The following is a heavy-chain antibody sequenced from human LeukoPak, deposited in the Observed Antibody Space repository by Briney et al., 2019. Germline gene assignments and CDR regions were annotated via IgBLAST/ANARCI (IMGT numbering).Heavy chain of an antibody. CDR2: ISYDGSNK. J-gene: IGHJ3*02. Sequence: PGGSLRLSCAASGFTFSSYAMHWVRQAPGKGLEWVAVISYDGSNKYYADSVKGRFTISRDNSKNTLYLQMNSLRAEDTAVYYCAILRITMVRGMSLFSPLRAFDIWGQGTMVTVSS. CDR1: GFTFSSYA. CDR3: AILRITMVRGMSLFSPLRAFDI. D-gene: IGHD3-10*01. V-gene: IGHV3-30-3*01.